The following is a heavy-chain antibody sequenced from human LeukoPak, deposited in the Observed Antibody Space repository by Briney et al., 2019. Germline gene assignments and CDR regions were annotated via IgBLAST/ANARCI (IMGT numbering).Heavy chain of an antibody. D-gene: IGHD5-24*01. CDR1: GGSISSGGYY. CDR2: IYYSGST. V-gene: IGHV4-31*03. Sequence: PSETLSLTCTVSGGSISSGGYYWSWIRQHPGKGLEWIGYIYYSGSTYYNPSLKSRVTISVDTSKNQFSLKLSSVTAADTAVYYCARGRERWLQSTWGQGTLVTVSS. CDR3: ARGRERWLQST. J-gene: IGHJ5*02.